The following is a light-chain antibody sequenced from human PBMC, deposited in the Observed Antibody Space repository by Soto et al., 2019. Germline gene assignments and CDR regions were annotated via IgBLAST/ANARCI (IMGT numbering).Light chain of an antibody. CDR3: MQALQTPT. V-gene: IGKV2-28*01. Sequence: DIVMTQSPLSLPVTPGEPASISCRSSQSLLHSNGYNYLDWYLQKPGQSPQLLIYLGSNRASGVPDRFSGSGSGTDFTLKIGRVEAEDVGVYYCMQALQTPTFXQGTKVDIK. J-gene: IGKJ1*01. CDR1: QSLLHSNGYNY. CDR2: LGS.